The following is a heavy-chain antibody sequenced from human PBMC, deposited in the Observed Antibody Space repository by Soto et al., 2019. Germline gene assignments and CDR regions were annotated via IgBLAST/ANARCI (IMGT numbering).Heavy chain of an antibody. CDR1: GGSISSGGYY. CDR3: ARSRDSSGYYPPRAFDI. V-gene: IGHV4-31*03. CDR2: IYYSGST. J-gene: IGHJ3*02. Sequence: PSETLSLTCTFSGGSISSGGYYLSWIRQHPGKGLEWIGYIYYSGSTYYNPSLKSRVTISVDTSKNQFSLKLSSVTAADTAVYYCARSRDSSGYYPPRAFDIWGQGTMVTVSS. D-gene: IGHD3-22*01.